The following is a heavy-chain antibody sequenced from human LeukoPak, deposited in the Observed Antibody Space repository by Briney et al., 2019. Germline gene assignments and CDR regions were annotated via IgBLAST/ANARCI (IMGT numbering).Heavy chain of an antibody. CDR3: AREWSGPKLP. V-gene: IGHV3-21*01. Sequence: PGGALRLPCAASGFTFSNYNMKRGRPAPGKGVEWVSSISSSSSYIYYADSVKGRFTISRDNAKNSLYLQMNSLRAEDTAVYYCAREWSGPKLPWGQGTLVTVSS. D-gene: IGHD1-1*01. J-gene: IGHJ5*02. CDR1: GFTFSNYN. CDR2: ISSSSSYI.